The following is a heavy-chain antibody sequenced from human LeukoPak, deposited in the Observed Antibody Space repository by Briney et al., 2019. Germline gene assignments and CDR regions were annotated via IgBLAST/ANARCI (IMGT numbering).Heavy chain of an antibody. J-gene: IGHJ4*02. CDR2: INHSGST. CDR1: GGSFSGYY. Sequence: PSETLSLTCAVYGGSFSGYYWSWIRQPPGKGLEWIGEINHSGSTNYNPSLKSRVTISVDTSKNQFSLKLSSVTAADTAVCYCARGRGPYYWGQGTLVTVSS. CDR3: ARGRGPYY. D-gene: IGHD3-10*01. V-gene: IGHV4-34*01.